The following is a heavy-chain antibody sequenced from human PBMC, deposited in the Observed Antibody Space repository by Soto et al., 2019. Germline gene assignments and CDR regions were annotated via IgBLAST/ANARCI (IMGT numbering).Heavy chain of an antibody. Sequence: PGGSRRLSCAASGFTFSRYAMTWVRQAPGKGLEWVSGIVGSDGSTHYADSVKGRFTISRDNSNNTLYLQMKSLRAEDTAVYYCAKIRAVAGSAMDYWGKGTLVTVSS. CDR2: IVGSDGST. CDR1: GFTFSRYA. J-gene: IGHJ4*02. V-gene: IGHV3-23*01. D-gene: IGHD6-19*01. CDR3: AKIRAVAGSAMDY.